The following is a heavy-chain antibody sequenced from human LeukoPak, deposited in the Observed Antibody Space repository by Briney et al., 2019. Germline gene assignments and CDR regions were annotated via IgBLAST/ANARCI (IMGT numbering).Heavy chain of an antibody. Sequence: GGSLKLSCAASGFAFSGSAMHWVRQASGKGLEWVGRIRSKANSYATAYAASVKGRFTISRDDSKNTAYLQMNSLKTEDTAVYYCTSPSGYSSGWFPSYWGQGTLATVSS. CDR3: TSPSGYSSGWFPSY. V-gene: IGHV3-73*01. J-gene: IGHJ4*02. D-gene: IGHD6-19*01. CDR2: IRSKANSYAT. CDR1: GFAFSGSA.